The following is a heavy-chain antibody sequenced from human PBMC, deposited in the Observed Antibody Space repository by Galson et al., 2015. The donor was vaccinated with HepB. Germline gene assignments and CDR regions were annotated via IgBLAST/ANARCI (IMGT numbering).Heavy chain of an antibody. J-gene: IGHJ2*01. D-gene: IGHD3-22*01. CDR1: GFTFSSYS. V-gene: IGHV3-48*02. CDR2: ISRSSTNI. CDR3: AREKFPSYYDSSGYYRTTTYWYFDL. Sequence: LRLSCAASGFTFSSYSMNWVRQAPGKGLEWVSYISRSSTNIYYADSVKGRFTISRDNVKNSLYLQMNSLRDEDTAVYYCAREKFPSYYDSSGYYRTTTYWYFDLWGRGTLVTVSS.